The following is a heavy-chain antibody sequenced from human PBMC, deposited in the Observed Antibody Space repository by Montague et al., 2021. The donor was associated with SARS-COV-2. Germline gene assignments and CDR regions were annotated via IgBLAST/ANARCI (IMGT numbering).Heavy chain of an antibody. Sequence: SETLSLTCTVHRGSFSGYYWTWIRQPPGKGLEWIGEISHSGGVNYNPSLKGRVTISVDTSKNHFSLKLRSVTAADTAIYYCARGYCSSTTCYRSLHYWGQGTLVAVSS. D-gene: IGHD2-2*01. V-gene: IGHV4-34*01. CDR1: RGSFSGYY. J-gene: IGHJ4*02. CDR3: ARGYCSSTTCYRSLHY. CDR2: ISHSGGV.